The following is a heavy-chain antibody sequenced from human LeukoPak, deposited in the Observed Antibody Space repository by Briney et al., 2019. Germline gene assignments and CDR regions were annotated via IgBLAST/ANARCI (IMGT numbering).Heavy chain of an antibody. Sequence: GGSLRLSCVASGFTFSKNWMHWVRQAPGKGLVWVSRIQGDGSNTNYADSVKGRFSISRDNAKNTVYLQMNSLRAEDTAVYYCARDLQWLVFDYWGQGTLVTVSS. CDR1: GFTFSKNW. V-gene: IGHV3-74*01. CDR2: IQGDGSNT. J-gene: IGHJ4*02. CDR3: ARDLQWLVFDY. D-gene: IGHD6-19*01.